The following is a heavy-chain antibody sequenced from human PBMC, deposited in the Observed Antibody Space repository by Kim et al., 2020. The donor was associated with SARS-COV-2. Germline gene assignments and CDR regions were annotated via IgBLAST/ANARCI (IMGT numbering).Heavy chain of an antibody. V-gene: IGHV3-23*01. Sequence: DSVQGRFTISRDNSKITLYLQMNSLRAEDTAVYYCAKDVGGSGSYWGFDYWCQGTLVTVSS. D-gene: IGHD3-10*01. CDR3: AKDVGGSGSYWGFDY. J-gene: IGHJ4*02.